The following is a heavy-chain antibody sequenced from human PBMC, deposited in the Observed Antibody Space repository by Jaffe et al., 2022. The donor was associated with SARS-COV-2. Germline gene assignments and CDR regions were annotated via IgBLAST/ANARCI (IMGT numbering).Heavy chain of an antibody. Sequence: EVQLVQSGAEVKKPGESLKISCKGSGYSFTSYWIGWVRQMPGKGLEWMGIIYPGDSDTRYSPSFQGQVTISADKSISTAYLQWSSLKASDTAMYYCARHDWEGPPGSWARGYYYYYYMDVWGKGTTVTVSS. J-gene: IGHJ6*03. D-gene: IGHD3-10*01. CDR1: GYSFTSYW. CDR3: ARHDWEGPPGSWARGYYYYYYMDV. V-gene: IGHV5-51*01. CDR2: IYPGDSDT.